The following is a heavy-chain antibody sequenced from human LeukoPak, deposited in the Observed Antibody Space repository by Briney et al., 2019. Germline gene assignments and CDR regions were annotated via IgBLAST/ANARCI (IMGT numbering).Heavy chain of an antibody. CDR2: IYYSGST. D-gene: IGHD6-13*01. J-gene: IGHJ6*03. CDR3: ARHGAAAAGDYYYYYLDV. Sequence: NPSETLSLTCTVSGASITSYYWSWIRQLPGKGLEWIGYIYYSGSTNYNTSLKSRVTISVDTSKNQFSLKLSSVSAADTAVYYCARHGAAAAGDYYYYYLDVWGKGTTVTVSS. CDR1: GASITSYY. V-gene: IGHV4-59*08.